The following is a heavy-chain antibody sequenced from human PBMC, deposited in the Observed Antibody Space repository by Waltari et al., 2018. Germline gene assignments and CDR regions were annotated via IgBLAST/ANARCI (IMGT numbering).Heavy chain of an antibody. J-gene: IGHJ4*02. V-gene: IGHV1-2*02. CDR2: INPNTGGT. CDR3: ARQAARNFDY. CDR1: GYNFIGYY. Sequence: QVQLVQSGAEVKKPGASGNVSCKASGYNFIGYYLHWVRQAPGQGLEWMGWINPNTGGTKYAQKYQGRVTLTRDTSISTAYMELSSLGSDDMAVFYCARQAARNFDYWGQGTLVTVSS.